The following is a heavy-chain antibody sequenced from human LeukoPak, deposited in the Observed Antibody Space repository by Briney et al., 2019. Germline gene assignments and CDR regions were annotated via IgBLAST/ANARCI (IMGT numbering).Heavy chain of an antibody. J-gene: IGHJ4*02. V-gene: IGHV1-46*01. CDR3: ARGIRNQLLSEY. Sequence: AASVKVSCKASGYALTNYYMSWVRQAPGQGPEWMGAIDPSSGNTQFAPKFEGRVTVTTDTSTSTVYMEMSSLRSDDTAMYYCARGIRNQLLSEYWGQGSLVTVSS. CDR2: IDPSSGNT. D-gene: IGHD2-2*01. CDR1: GYALTNYY.